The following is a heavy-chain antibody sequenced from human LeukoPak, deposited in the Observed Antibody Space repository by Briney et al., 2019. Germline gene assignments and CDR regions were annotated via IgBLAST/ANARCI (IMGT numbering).Heavy chain of an antibody. V-gene: IGHV1-46*01. CDR3: ARAGFSGDRRAPFDP. J-gene: IGHJ5*02. Sequence: ASVKVSCKASGYTFTSYYMHWVRQAPGQGLEWMGIINPSGGSTSYAQKFQGGVTMTRDTSTSTVYMELSSLRSEDTAVYYCARAGFSGDRRAPFDPWGQGTLVTVSS. D-gene: IGHD4-17*01. CDR2: INPSGGST. CDR1: GYTFTSYY.